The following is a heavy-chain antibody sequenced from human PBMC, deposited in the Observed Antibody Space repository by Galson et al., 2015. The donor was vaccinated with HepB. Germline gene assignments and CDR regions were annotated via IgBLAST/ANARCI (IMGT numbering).Heavy chain of an antibody. V-gene: IGHV1-18*01. D-gene: IGHD1-26*01. J-gene: IGHJ4*02. CDR1: GYTFNKYY. CDR2: ISAYNGAT. CDR3: ARGSYSSSTFTDGFYSDF. Sequence: SVKVSCKASGYTFNKYYVTWVRQAPGQGLELVGWISAYNGATKYAQKVQGRLTMTTDTPTSTAYMELRDLRSDDTAVYYCARGSYSSSTFTDGFYSDFWGQGTLVTVSS.